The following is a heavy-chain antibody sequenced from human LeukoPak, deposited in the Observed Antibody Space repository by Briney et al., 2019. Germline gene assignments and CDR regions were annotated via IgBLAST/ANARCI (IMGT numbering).Heavy chain of an antibody. CDR1: GFTFSSYA. Sequence: GSLRLSCAASGFTFSSYAMSWVRQAPGKGLEWVSAISGSGDSTYYGDSVKGRFTISRDNSKNTLYLQMNSLRAEDTAVYYCAKTRPLDSSSWSHGDYWGQGTLVTVSS. CDR2: ISGSGDST. J-gene: IGHJ4*02. CDR3: AKTRPLDSSSWSHGDY. V-gene: IGHV3-23*01. D-gene: IGHD6-13*01.